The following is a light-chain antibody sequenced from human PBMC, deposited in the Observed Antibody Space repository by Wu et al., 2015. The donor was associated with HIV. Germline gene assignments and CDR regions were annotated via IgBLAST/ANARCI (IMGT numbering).Light chain of an antibody. CDR2: GAS. CDR3: QQYNNRPPGT. V-gene: IGKV3-15*01. J-gene: IGKJ1*01. CDR1: LTVGTN. Sequence: EIVMTQSPATLSVFLGEGATIYCRSSLTVGTNLAWYQQRPGQPPRLLIYGASTRATGIPARFSGSGSGTEFSLSISDLQSEDFAVYYCQQYNNRPPGTFGQGTKVEMK.